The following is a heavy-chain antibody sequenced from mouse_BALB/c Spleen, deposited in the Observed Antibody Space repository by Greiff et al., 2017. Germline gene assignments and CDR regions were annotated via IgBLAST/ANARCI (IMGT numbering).Heavy chain of an antibody. CDR3: ARDRRDYDAGYAMDY. V-gene: IGHV1-63*02. CDR2: IYPGGGYT. D-gene: IGHD2-4*01. Sequence: QVHVKQSGAELVRPGTSVKMSCKAAGYTFTNYWIGWVKQRPGHGLEWIGDIYPGGGYTNYNEKFKGKATLTADTSSSTAYMQLSSLTSEDSAIYYCARDRRDYDAGYAMDYWGQGTSVTVSS. CDR1: GYTFTNYW. J-gene: IGHJ4*01.